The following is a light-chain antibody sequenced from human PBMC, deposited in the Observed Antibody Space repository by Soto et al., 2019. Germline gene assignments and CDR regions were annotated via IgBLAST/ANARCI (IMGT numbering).Light chain of an antibody. J-gene: IGLJ2*01. CDR2: EDS. V-gene: IGLV2-18*01. Sequence: QSVLTQPPSVSGSPGQSVTIYCTETSSDVGSYNRVSWYQQPPGTAPKVMIYEDSNRPLGVPDRFSGSRSGNTASLTISGLQAEDEADYYCSLYTTSSTPHVVFGGGTKLTVL. CDR1: SSDVGSYNR. CDR3: SLYTTSSTPHVV.